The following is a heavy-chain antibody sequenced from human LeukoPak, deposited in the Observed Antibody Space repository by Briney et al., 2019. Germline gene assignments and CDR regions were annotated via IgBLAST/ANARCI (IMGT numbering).Heavy chain of an antibody. J-gene: IGHJ6*02. CDR1: GYTFTSYY. D-gene: IGHD4-17*01. CDR3: ARGGTRYGDYGPRYYYYGMDV. V-gene: IGHV1-46*01. CDR2: INPSGGST. Sequence: ASVKVSCKASGYTFTSYYMHWVRQAPGQGLEWMGIINPSGGSTSYAQKFQGRVTMTRDTSTSTVYMELSSLRSEDTAVYYCARGGTRYGDYGPRYYYYGMDVWGQGTTVTVSS.